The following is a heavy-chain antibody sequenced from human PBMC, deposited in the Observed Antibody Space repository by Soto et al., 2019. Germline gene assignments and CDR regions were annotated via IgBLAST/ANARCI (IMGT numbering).Heavy chain of an antibody. CDR1: GDSMTSSSYY. Sequence: WETLSLTCTVSGDSMTSSSYYWGWIRQPPGKGLEWIGSIYYSERTSYNSGSTYYSPSLKSRVTISGDTSKSQFSLKLSSVTAADTAVYYCARHTRNQFDPWGQGTLVTVSS. CDR2: IYYSERTSYNSGST. V-gene: IGHV4-39*01. CDR3: ARHTRNQFDP. J-gene: IGHJ5*02.